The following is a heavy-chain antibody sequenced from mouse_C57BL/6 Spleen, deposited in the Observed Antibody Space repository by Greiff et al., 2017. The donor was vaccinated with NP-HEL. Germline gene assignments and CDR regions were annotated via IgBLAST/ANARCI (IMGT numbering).Heavy chain of an antibody. D-gene: IGHD1-1*01. V-gene: IGHV1-26*01. CDR1: GYTFTDYY. Sequence: VQLQQSGPELVKPGASVKISCKASGYTFTDYYMNWVKQSHGKSLEWIGDINPNNGGTSYNQKFKGKATLTVDKSSSTAYMELRSLTSEDSAVYYCATLYYGSSPYAMDYWGQGTSVTVSS. CDR3: ATLYYGSSPYAMDY. J-gene: IGHJ4*01. CDR2: INPNNGGT.